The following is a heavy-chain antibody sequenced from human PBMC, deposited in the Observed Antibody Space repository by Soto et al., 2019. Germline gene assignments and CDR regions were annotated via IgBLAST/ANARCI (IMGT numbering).Heavy chain of an antibody. CDR1: GYTFTNYG. D-gene: IGHD6-6*01. CDR3: AGARQLVGYFYYYMDV. Sequence: QVQLLQSGAEVKKPGASVKVSCKASGYTFTNYGITWVRQAPGQGLEWMGWIGAYNGDTHYTERLQGRVTMTTDTYTSTGYMELRGLRSDDKAVYYCAGARQLVGYFYYYMDVWGNGTTVTVSS. J-gene: IGHJ6*03. V-gene: IGHV1-18*01. CDR2: IGAYNGDT.